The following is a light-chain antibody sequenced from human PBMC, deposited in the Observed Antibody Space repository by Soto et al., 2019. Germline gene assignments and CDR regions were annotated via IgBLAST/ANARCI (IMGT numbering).Light chain of an antibody. CDR1: SGDIGAYNY. CDR3: SSYSSSSTLV. J-gene: IGLJ1*01. Sequence: QSALTQPASVSGSPGQSITISCTGTSGDIGAYNYVSWYEQHPGKAPKLMIYEVSNRPSGVSHRFSGSKSGNTASLTISGLQADDEADYYCSSYSSSSTLVFGTGTKLTVL. V-gene: IGLV2-14*01. CDR2: EVS.